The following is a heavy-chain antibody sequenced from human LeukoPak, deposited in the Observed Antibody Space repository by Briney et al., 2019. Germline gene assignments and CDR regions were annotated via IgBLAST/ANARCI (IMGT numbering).Heavy chain of an antibody. V-gene: IGHV3-21*01. CDR1: ELTVRSDS. CDR2: ISSSSSYI. CDR3: AREWELLDY. D-gene: IGHD1-26*01. J-gene: IGHJ4*02. Sequence: GGLLRRSCASSELTVRSDSVSWVRHAPSASLECVSSISSSSSYIYYADSVKGRFTISRDNAKNSLYLQMNSLRAEDTAVYYCAREWELLDYWGQGTLVTVSS.